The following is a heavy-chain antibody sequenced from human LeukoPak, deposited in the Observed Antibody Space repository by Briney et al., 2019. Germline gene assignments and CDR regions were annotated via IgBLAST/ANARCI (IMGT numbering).Heavy chain of an antibody. J-gene: IGHJ4*02. CDR1: GFTFSSYG. V-gene: IGHV3-30*18. CDR2: ISYDGSNK. D-gene: IGHD2-21*02. Sequence: GGSLRLSCAASGFTFSSYGMHWVRQAPGKGLEWVAVISYDGSNKYYADSVKGRFTISRDNSKNTLYLQMNSLRAEDTAVYYCAKALGGDLDYWGQGTLVPVSS. CDR3: AKALGGDLDY.